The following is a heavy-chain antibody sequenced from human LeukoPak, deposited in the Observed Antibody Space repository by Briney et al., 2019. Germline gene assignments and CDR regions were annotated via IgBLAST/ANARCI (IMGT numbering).Heavy chain of an antibody. D-gene: IGHD3-10*01. CDR3: ARQLYVSGSYYAPMDV. Sequence: SETLSLTCSVSGDTISTSDHYWGWIRQPPGKGLEWIGSIYYTGNTYYNPSLKSRLTISVDTSKNQFSLELSSVTAADTALYFCARQLYVSGSYYAPMDVWGKGTTVTISS. V-gene: IGHV4-39*01. CDR1: GDTISTSDHY. CDR2: IYYTGNT. J-gene: IGHJ6*03.